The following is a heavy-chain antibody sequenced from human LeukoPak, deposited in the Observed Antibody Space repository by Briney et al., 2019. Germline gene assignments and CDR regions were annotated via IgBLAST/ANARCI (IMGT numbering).Heavy chain of an antibody. CDR3: ARDRKETDYYYYYMDV. CDR1: GGSITSYY. V-gene: IGHV4-4*07. D-gene: IGHD1-1*01. CDR2: IYITGST. Sequence: SETLSLTCTVSGGSITSYYWSWIRQSAGKGLEWIGRIYITGSTTYNPSLKSRVTMSLDTSKNQFSLKLSSVTAADTAVYYCARDRKETDYYYYYMDVWGKGTTVTISS. J-gene: IGHJ6*03.